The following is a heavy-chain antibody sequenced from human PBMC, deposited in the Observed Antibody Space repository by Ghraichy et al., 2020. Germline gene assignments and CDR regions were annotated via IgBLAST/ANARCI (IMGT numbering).Heavy chain of an antibody. CDR3: ARGGGWFDP. CDR1: GGSISSYY. Sequence: SETLSLTCTVSGGSISSYYWSWIRQPPGKGLEWIGYIYYSGSTNYNPSLKSRVTISVDTSKNQFSLKLSSVTAADTAVYYCARGGGWFDPWGQGTLVTVSS. CDR2: IYYSGST. V-gene: IGHV4-59*01. J-gene: IGHJ5*02.